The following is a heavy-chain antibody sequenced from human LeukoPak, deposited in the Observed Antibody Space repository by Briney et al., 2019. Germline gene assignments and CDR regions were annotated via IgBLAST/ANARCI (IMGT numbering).Heavy chain of an antibody. CDR1: GYSFTSHY. CDR3: TRDNSIHERGWWFDP. V-gene: IGHV1-46*01. Sequence: ASVKLSCKASGYSFTSHYMHWVRQAPGQGLEWMGLINPRGTSTIYAEQFQGRIIMTRDMSTTTDYMELSSLKSDDTAVYYCTRDNSIHERGWWFDPWGQGTLVTVSS. CDR2: INPRGTST. J-gene: IGHJ5*02. D-gene: IGHD4-23*01.